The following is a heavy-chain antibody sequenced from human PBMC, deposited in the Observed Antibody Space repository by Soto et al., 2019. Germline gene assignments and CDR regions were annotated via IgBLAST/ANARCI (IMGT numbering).Heavy chain of an antibody. V-gene: IGHV3-11*05. Sequence: QVQLVESGGGLVKPGGSLRLSCAASGFIFSDYYMTWIRQSPGKGLEWISYISNSGITNYADSVKGRFAISRDNAKNSLSLQMDSLRADVTAVYYFARESYSKMDVWGQGTTVTVYS. CDR2: ISNSGIT. CDR1: GFIFSDYY. CDR3: ARESYSKMDV. J-gene: IGHJ6*02. D-gene: IGHD2-15*01.